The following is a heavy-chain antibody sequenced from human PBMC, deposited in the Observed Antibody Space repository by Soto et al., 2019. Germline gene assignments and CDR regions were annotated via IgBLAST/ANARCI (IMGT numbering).Heavy chain of an antibody. J-gene: IGHJ3*02. V-gene: IGHV1-69*13. CDR3: ATDYYDTSPSDDFDI. CDR1: GGTFSSYA. D-gene: IGHD3-22*01. Sequence: SVKVSCKASGGTFSSYAISWVRQAPGQGLEWMGGIIPIFGTANYAQKFQGRVTITADESTSTAYMELSSLRSEDTAVYYCATDYYDTSPSDDFDIWGQGTMVTVS. CDR2: IIPIFGTA.